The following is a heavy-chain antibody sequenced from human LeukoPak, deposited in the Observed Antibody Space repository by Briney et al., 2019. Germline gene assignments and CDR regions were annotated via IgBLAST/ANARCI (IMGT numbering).Heavy chain of an antibody. CDR3: ARDWATRRFDY. CDR1: GFTFSSYG. CDR2: IWYDGSDK. D-gene: IGHD1-26*01. Sequence: PGGSLRLSCAASGFTFSSYGMHWVRQAPGKGLEWVAVIWYDGSDKYYGDSVKGRFTISRDNSKNTLYLQMNGLRDDDTAVYYCARDWATRRFDYWGQGSLVTVSS. V-gene: IGHV3-33*01. J-gene: IGHJ4*02.